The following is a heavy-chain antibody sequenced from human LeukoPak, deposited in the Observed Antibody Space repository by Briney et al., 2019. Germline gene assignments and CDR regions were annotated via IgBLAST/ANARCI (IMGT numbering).Heavy chain of an antibody. J-gene: IGHJ5*02. V-gene: IGHV1-18*01. CDR1: VSTFTTYG. CDR2: ISGYNGYT. CDR3: ARDEARYSSGYYPNWFDP. Sequence: GASVKVSCKASVSTFTTYGISWVRQAPGQGLEWMGWISGYNGYTHYAHNLQGRVTMTTDTSTSTAYMELRSLRSDDTAVYYCARDEARYSSGYYPNWFDPWGQGTLVTVSS. D-gene: IGHD3-22*01.